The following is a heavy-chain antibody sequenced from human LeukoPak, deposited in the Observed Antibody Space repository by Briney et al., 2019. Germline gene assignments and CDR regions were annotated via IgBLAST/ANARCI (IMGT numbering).Heavy chain of an antibody. J-gene: IGHJ4*02. V-gene: IGHV3-48*03. CDR1: GFIFSSSE. Sequence: GGSLRLSCAASGFIFSSSEMNWVRQPSGKGLEWVSYISGRDTIYYADSVKGRFTISRDNAKNSLYLQMNNLRAEDTAVYYCARSTPSDFYFDYWAREPWSPSP. D-gene: IGHD2-2*01. CDR2: ISGRDTI. CDR3: ARSTPSDFYFDY.